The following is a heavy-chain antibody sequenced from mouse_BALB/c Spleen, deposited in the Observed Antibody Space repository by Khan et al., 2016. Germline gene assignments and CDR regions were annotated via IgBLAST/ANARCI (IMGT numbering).Heavy chain of an antibody. J-gene: IGHJ2*01. Sequence: QVQLQESGAELAKPGASVKMSCKASGYTFTSSWMHWVKQRPGQGLEWIGYINPTTGYTEYNQKFKDKATLTADKSSSTAYLQLSSLTSEDSAVYYCAGGGAGYFDYWGQGTTLTVSA. V-gene: IGHV1-7*01. CDR3: AGGGAGYFDY. CDR2: INPTTGYT. CDR1: GYTFTSSW.